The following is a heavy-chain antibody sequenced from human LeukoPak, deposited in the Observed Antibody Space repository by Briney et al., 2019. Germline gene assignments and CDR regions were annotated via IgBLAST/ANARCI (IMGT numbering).Heavy chain of an antibody. V-gene: IGHV4-30-4*08. D-gene: IGHD2-2*01. CDR3: ARGLDCRSTSCYTYYYYMDV. J-gene: IGHJ6*03. CDR2: IYYSGST. Sequence: PSETLSLTCTVSGGSISSGDYYWSWIRQPPGKGLEWIGYIYYSGSTYYNPSLKSRVTISVDTSKNQFSLKLSSVTAADTAVYYCARGLDCRSTSCYTYYYYMDVWGKGTTVTVSS. CDR1: GGSISSGDYY.